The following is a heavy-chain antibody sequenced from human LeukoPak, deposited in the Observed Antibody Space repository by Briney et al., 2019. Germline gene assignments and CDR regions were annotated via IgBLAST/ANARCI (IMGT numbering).Heavy chain of an antibody. CDR2: IYTSGST. CDR3: ARAYYDFWSGYFDY. V-gene: IGHV4-61*02. D-gene: IGHD3-3*01. J-gene: IGHJ4*02. Sequence: PSQTLSLTCTVSGGSISSGSYYWSWIRQPAGKGLEWIGRIYTSGSTNYNPSLKSRVTISVDTSKNQFSLKLSSVTAADTAAYYCARAYYDFWSGYFDYWSQGTLVTVSS. CDR1: GGSISSGSYY.